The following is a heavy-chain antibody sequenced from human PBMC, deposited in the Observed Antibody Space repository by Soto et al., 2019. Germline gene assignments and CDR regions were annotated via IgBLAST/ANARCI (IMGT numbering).Heavy chain of an antibody. Sequence: PSETLSLTCTVSGGSISSNYWSWIRQHPGKGLEWIGYIFTSGSTYYNPSLKSRVTISLDTSKNHFSLKLRSVTAADTAVYYCARVGSRGYSYGYADYWGQGTLVTVSS. CDR3: ARVGSRGYSYGYADY. CDR2: IFTSGST. V-gene: IGHV4-31*03. D-gene: IGHD5-18*01. CDR1: GGSISSNY. J-gene: IGHJ4*02.